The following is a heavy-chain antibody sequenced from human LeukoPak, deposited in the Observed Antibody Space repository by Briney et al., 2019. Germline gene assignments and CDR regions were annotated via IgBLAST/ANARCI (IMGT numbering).Heavy chain of an antibody. J-gene: IGHJ4*02. D-gene: IGHD1-26*01. V-gene: IGHV4-30-4*08. CDR3: TGGSYSRYFDY. Sequence: LRLSCVASGFTFSDYEMNWVRQAPGKGLEWIGYIYYSGSTYYNPSLKSRVTISVDTSKNQFSLKLSSVTAANTAVYYCTGGSYSRYFDYWGQGTLVTVSS. CDR1: GFTFSDYE. CDR2: IYYSGST.